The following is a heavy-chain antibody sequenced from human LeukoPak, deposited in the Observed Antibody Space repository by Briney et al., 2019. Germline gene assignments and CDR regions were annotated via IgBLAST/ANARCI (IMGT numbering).Heavy chain of an antibody. CDR1: GGSISSYY. Sequence: SETLSLTCTVSGGSISSYYWSWIRQPPGKGLEWIGYIYYSGSTNYNPSLKSRVTISVDTSKNQFSLKLSSVTAADTAVYYCARGATMVRGVDIFDYWGQGTLVTVSS. CDR3: ARGATMVRGVDIFDY. D-gene: IGHD3-10*01. CDR2: IYYSGST. V-gene: IGHV4-59*01. J-gene: IGHJ4*02.